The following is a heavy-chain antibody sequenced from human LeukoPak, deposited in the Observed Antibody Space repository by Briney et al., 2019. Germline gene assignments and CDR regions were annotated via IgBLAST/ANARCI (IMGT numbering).Heavy chain of an antibody. J-gene: IGHJ5*02. CDR2: MNPDSGNT. CDR3: ARDAVRGVRRFDP. V-gene: IGHV1-8*03. D-gene: IGHD3-10*01. CDR1: GYTFTSYD. Sequence: GASVKVSCKASGYTFTSYDINWVRQATGQGLEWMGWMNPDSGNTGYAQKFQGRVTITRNTSISTAYMELSSLRSEDTAVYYCARDAVRGVRRFDPWGQGTLVTVSS.